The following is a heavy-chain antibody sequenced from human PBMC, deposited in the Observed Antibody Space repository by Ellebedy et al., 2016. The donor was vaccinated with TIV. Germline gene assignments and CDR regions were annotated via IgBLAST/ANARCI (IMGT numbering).Heavy chain of an antibody. D-gene: IGHD3-10*01. CDR2: INSNSGGT. CDR1: GYTFTGYY. J-gene: IGHJ5*02. CDR3: ARAPSIVYGSGSYRFAP. Sequence: AASVKVSCKASGYTFTGYYIHWVRQAPGQGLEWMGWINSNSGGTKYTQKFQGWVTMTMDTSISTAYMELSSLKFDDTAVYYCARAPSIVYGSGSYRFAPWGQGTLVTVTS. V-gene: IGHV1-2*04.